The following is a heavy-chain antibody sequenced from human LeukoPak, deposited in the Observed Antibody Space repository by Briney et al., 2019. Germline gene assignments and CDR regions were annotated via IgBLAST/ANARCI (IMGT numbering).Heavy chain of an antibody. J-gene: IGHJ3*02. D-gene: IGHD3-16*01. CDR2: ISGSGGST. V-gene: IGHV3-23*01. Sequence: GGSLRLSCAASRFTFSNFAMSWVRQAPGKGLEWVSAISGSGGSTYYADSVKGRFTISRDNSKNTLYLQMNSLRAEDTAVYYCARDFPGDDGAFDIWGQGTMVTVSS. CDR1: RFTFSNFA. CDR3: ARDFPGDDGAFDI.